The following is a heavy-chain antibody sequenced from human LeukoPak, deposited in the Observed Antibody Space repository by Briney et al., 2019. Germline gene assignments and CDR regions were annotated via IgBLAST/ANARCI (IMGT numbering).Heavy chain of an antibody. J-gene: IGHJ1*01. V-gene: IGHV1-69*13. CDR2: IIPIFGTA. Sequence: GASVKVSCKASGGTFSSYAISWVRQAPGQGLEWMRGIIPIFGTANYAQKFQGRVTITADESTSTAYMELSSLRSEDTAVYYCARPYCSGGSCYSHFQHWGQGTLVTVSS. CDR3: ARPYCSGGSCYSHFQH. D-gene: IGHD2-15*01. CDR1: GGTFSSYA.